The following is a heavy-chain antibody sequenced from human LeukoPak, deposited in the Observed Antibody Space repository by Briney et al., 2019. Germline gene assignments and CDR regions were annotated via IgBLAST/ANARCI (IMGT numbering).Heavy chain of an antibody. D-gene: IGHD3-3*01. Sequence: GGSLRLSCAASGFTFSSYAMHWVRQAPGKGLEWVAVISYDGSNKYYADSVKGRFTISRDNSKNTLYPQMNSLRSDDTAVYYCARATYDFWSGYYSEAYYYYMDVWGKGTTVTVSS. J-gene: IGHJ6*03. CDR3: ARATYDFWSGYYSEAYYYYMDV. CDR1: GFTFSSYA. V-gene: IGHV3-30*01. CDR2: ISYDGSNK.